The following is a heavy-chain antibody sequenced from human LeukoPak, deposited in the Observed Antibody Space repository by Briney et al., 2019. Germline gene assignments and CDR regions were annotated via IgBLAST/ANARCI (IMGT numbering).Heavy chain of an antibody. CDR3: ARESGYCSSTSCITVFDY. Sequence: ASVKVSCKASGYTFTGYYMHWVRQAPGLGLEWMGWINPNSGGTNYAQKFQGRVTMTRDTSISTAYMELSRLRSDDTAVYYCARESGYCSSTSCITVFDYWGQGTLVTVSS. J-gene: IGHJ4*02. D-gene: IGHD2-2*01. CDR1: GYTFTGYY. V-gene: IGHV1-2*02. CDR2: INPNSGGT.